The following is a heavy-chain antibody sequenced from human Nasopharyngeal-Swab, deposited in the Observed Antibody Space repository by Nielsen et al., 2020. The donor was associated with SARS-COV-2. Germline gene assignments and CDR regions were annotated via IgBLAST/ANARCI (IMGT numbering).Heavy chain of an antibody. CDR2: ISWNSGRI. CDR1: GFSFDDYA. CDR3: AKDLGIAVAGTGHDL. Sequence: SLKISCAASGFSFDDYAMHWVRQAPGKGLEWVSGISWNSGRIGYADSVKGRFTISRDNAKNSLFLQMNSLRAEDAALYYCAKDLGIAVAGTGHDLRGQGTLVTVSS. D-gene: IGHD6-19*01. V-gene: IGHV3-9*01. J-gene: IGHJ5*02.